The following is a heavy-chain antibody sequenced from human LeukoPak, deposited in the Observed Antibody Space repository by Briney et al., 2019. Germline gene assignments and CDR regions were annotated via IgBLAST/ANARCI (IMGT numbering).Heavy chain of an antibody. D-gene: IGHD6-13*01. CDR1: GYTFTSYG. CDR2: ISAYNGNT. V-gene: IGHV1-18*01. J-gene: IGHJ4*02. CDR3: ARAMRMSSWLPNAFDY. Sequence: ASVKVSCKASGYTFTSYGISWVRQAPGQGLEWMGWISAYNGNTNYAQKLQGRVTMTTDTSTSTAYMGLRSLRSDDTAVYYCARAMRMSSWLPNAFDYWGQGTLVTVSS.